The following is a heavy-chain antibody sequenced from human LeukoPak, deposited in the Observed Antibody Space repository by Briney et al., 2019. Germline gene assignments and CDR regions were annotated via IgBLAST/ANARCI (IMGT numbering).Heavy chain of an antibody. J-gene: IGHJ5*02. V-gene: IGHV3-7*05. D-gene: IGHD6-6*01. CDR2: IKRDGSEK. CDR1: GFTFSSYW. CDR3: ARLKPYSGSSLPWFDP. Sequence: GGSLRLSCAASGFTFSSYWMSWVRQAPGKGLEWVANIKRDGSEKYYVDSVKGRFTISRDNAKNSLYLQMNSLRAEDTAVYYCARLKPYSGSSLPWFDPWGQGTLVTVSS.